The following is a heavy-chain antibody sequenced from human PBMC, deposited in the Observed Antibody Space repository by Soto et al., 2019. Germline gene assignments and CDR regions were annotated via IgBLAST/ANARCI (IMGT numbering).Heavy chain of an antibody. CDR2: IYYSGST. CDR1: GGSVSSGSYY. J-gene: IGHJ5*02. D-gene: IGHD2-2*01. V-gene: IGHV4-61*01. Sequence: QVQLQESGPGLVKPSETLSLTCTVSGGSVSSGSYYWSWIRQPPGKGLEWIGYIYYSGSTNYNPSLKSRVTISVDTSKNQFSLKLSSGIAADKAVYYCGSGIVVVPAARWGGDGNWFGPWGQGTLVTVSS. CDR3: GSGIVVVPAARWGGDGNWFGP.